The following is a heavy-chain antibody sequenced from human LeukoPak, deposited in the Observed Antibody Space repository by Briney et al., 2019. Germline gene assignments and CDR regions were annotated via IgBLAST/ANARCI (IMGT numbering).Heavy chain of an antibody. CDR2: ISYDGSNK. V-gene: IGHV3-30*04. CDR3: ARDYYDSSGYYYTDY. Sequence: GGSLRLSCAASGFTFSSYTMHWVRQAPGKGLEGVAVISYDGSNKYYADSVKGRFTISRDNSKNTLYLQMNSLRAEDTAVYYCARDYYDSSGYYYTDYWGQGTLVTVSS. D-gene: IGHD3-22*01. CDR1: GFTFSSYT. J-gene: IGHJ4*02.